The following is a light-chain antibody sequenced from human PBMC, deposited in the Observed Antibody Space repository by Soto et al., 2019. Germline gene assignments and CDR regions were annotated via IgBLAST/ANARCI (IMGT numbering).Light chain of an antibody. CDR1: QSIYKW. CDR2: EAS. V-gene: IGKV1-5*03. Sequence: DLQMTQSPSTLSASVGDRVIITCRASQSIYKWLAWYQQKPGKAPNLLIYEASTLESGVPSRFSGSGSGTEFTLTIASLQPDDFATYWCQHYDTFPWTFGQGTKVEIK. J-gene: IGKJ1*01. CDR3: QHYDTFPWT.